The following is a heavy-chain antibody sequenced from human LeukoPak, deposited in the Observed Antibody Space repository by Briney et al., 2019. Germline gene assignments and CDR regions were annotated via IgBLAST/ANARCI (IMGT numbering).Heavy chain of an antibody. CDR1: GFTFSSYA. CDR3: AKDPIAVAVRDESYRDY. Sequence: GGSLRLSCAASGFTFSSYAMSWVRQAPGKGLEWVSAISGSGGSTYYADSVKGRFTISRDNSKNTPYLQMNSLRAEDTAVYYCAKDPIAVAVRDESYRDYWGQGTLVTVSS. V-gene: IGHV3-23*01. D-gene: IGHD6-19*01. CDR2: ISGSGGST. J-gene: IGHJ4*02.